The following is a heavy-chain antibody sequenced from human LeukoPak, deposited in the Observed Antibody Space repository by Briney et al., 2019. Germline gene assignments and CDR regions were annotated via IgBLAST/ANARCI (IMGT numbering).Heavy chain of an antibody. CDR3: ARTVPGHPDDYFDY. J-gene: IGHJ4*02. D-gene: IGHD6-19*01. CDR1: GFTFSRHW. Sequence: GGSLRLSCAASGFTFSRHWMSWVRQAPGKGLERVAHMNQDGSAIYSIDSVKGRFTISGDNDKNSLYLHMSGLTVADTAVYYCARTVPGHPDDYFDYWGQGTLVTVSS. V-gene: IGHV3-7*01. CDR2: MNQDGSAI.